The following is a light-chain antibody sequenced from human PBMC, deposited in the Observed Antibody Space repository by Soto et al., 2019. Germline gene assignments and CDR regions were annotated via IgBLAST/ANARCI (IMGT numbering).Light chain of an antibody. CDR1: SSNIGPGFD. Sequence: QSVLTQPPSVSGAPGQTVAISCTGTSSNIGPGFDVHWYQQVPGTAPKLVLYGNTIRPSGVPDRFSGSRSGSSASLVITGLRAEDEADYYCQSYDSSLTGSLFGTGTKVTVL. J-gene: IGLJ1*01. CDR3: QSYDSSLTGSL. CDR2: GNT. V-gene: IGLV1-40*01.